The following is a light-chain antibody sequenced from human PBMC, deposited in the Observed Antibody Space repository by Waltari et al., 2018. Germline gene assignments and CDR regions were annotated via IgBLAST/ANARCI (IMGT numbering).Light chain of an antibody. V-gene: IGKV1-5*01. J-gene: IGKJ4*01. CDR3: NQYNTAPLT. CDR1: QSVNGW. Sequence: DIQITQSPSSLSASVGDKVTITCQASQSVNGWLAWYQQKPGKAAKPLSYKVSSLESGVPSRFSGSGSGRDFTLTISSLQPEDSAIYYCNQYNTAPLTFGGGTKVEIK. CDR2: KVS.